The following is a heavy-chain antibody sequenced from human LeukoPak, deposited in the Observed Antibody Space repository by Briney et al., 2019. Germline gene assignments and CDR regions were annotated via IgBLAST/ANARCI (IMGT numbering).Heavy chain of an antibody. CDR1: GYTFTGYY. CDR2: INPNSGGT. Sequence: ASVKVSCKASGYTFTGYYMHWVRQAPGQGLEWMGWINPNSGGTNYAQKFQGRVTMTRDTSISTAYMELSRLRSDGTAVYYCARSSSSSWQIFDYWGQGTLVTVSS. V-gene: IGHV1-2*02. CDR3: ARSSSSSWQIFDY. D-gene: IGHD6-13*01. J-gene: IGHJ4*02.